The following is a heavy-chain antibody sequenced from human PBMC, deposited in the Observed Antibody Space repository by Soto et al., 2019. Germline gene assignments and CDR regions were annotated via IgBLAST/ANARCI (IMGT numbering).Heavy chain of an antibody. V-gene: IGHV2-5*05. Sequence: QITLKESGRTLGKPTQTLTLTCTFSGFSLSTSGVGVGWIREPPGKALEGLALIYWDDDKRYGPSLKSRLTITKDTSKNQVVLTMTNMDPVDTATYYCAHSLPPWGGMDVWGPGTTVTVSS. CDR1: GFSLSTSGVG. CDR2: IYWDDDK. CDR3: AHSLPPWGGMDV. J-gene: IGHJ6*02. D-gene: IGHD7-27*01.